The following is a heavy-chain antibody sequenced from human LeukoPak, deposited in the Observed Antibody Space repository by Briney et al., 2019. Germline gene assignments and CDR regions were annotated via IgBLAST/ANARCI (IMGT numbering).Heavy chain of an antibody. Sequence: SETLSLTCAVYGGSFSGYYWSWIRQPPGKGLEWIGEINHSGSTNYNPSLKSRATISVDTSKNQFSLKRSSVTAADTAVYYCARGRQEYSSSWYVYYYYYMDVWGKGTTVTVSS. CDR2: INHSGST. J-gene: IGHJ6*03. CDR3: ARGRQEYSSSWYVYYYYYMDV. V-gene: IGHV4-34*01. D-gene: IGHD6-13*01. CDR1: GGSFSGYY.